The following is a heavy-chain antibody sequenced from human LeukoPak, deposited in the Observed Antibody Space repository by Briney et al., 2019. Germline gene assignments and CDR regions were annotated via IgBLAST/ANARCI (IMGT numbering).Heavy chain of an antibody. CDR3: AREVVIVEGQTYYYDSSGHTADY. CDR1: GFTFSSYS. J-gene: IGHJ4*02. CDR2: ISSSSSYI. D-gene: IGHD3-22*01. V-gene: IGHV3-21*04. Sequence: GGSLRLSCAASGFTFSSYSMNWVRQAPGKGLEWVSSISSSSSYIYYADSVKGRFTISRDNAKNSLYLQMNSLRAEDTAVYYCAREVVIVEGQTYYYDSSGHTADYWGQGTLVTVSS.